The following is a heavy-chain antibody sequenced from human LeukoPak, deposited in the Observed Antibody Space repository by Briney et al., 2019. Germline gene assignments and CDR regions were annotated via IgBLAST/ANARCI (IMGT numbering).Heavy chain of an antibody. D-gene: IGHD3-22*01. V-gene: IGHV1-69*05. J-gene: IGHJ4*02. CDR2: IIPIFGTA. CDR1: GGTFSSYA. CDR3: ASWYYYDSSGSRYYFDY. Sequence: SVKVSWKASGGTFSSYAISWVRQAPGQGLEWMRGIIPIFGTANYAQKFQGRVTITTDESTSTAYMGLSSLRSEDTAVYYCASWYYYDSSGSRYYFDYWGQGTLVTVSS.